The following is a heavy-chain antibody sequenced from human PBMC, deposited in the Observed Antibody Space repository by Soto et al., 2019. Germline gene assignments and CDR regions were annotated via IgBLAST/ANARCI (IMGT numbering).Heavy chain of an antibody. CDR2: IYYSGST. Sequence: TLSLTCTFSGGSISIGDYYWSWIRQPPGKGLEWIGYIYYSGSTYYNPSLKSRVTISVDTSKNQFSLKLSSVTAADTAVYYCARSEILTGTTPPHSYYYYYGMDVWGQGTTVTVSS. CDR1: GGSISIGDYY. J-gene: IGHJ6*02. V-gene: IGHV4-30-4*01. CDR3: ARSEILTGTTPPHSYYYYYGMDV. D-gene: IGHD1-7*01.